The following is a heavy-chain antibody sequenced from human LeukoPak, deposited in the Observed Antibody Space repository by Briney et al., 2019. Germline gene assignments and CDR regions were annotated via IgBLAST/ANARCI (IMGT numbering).Heavy chain of an antibody. J-gene: IGHJ4*02. CDR3: ARGLYSSSAFDY. V-gene: IGHV4-34*01. CDR1: GGSFSGYY. Sequence: KPSETLSLTCAVYGGSFSGYYWSWIRQPPGKGLEWIGEINHSGSTNYNPSLKSRVTISVDTSKNQFSLKLSSVTAADTAVYYCARGLYSSSAFDYWGQGTLVTVSS. CDR2: INHSGST. D-gene: IGHD6-6*01.